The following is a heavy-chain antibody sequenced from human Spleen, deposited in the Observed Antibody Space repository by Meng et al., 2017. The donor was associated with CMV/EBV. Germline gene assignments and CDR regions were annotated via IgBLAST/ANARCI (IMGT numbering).Heavy chain of an antibody. CDR1: GGSISSYY. J-gene: IGHJ6*02. CDR2: ISSTSSDI. D-gene: IGHD2-8*01. CDR3: ARDTNAMDV. V-gene: IGHV3-21*01. Sequence: ETLSLTCTVSGGSISSYYWSWIRQPPGKGLEWVSSISSTSSDIYYTDSVKGRFTISRDNAKNSLYLQMNSLRAEDTAVYYCARDTNAMDVWGQGTTVTVSS.